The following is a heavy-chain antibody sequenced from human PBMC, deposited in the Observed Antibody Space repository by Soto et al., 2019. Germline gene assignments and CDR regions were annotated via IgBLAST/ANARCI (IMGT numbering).Heavy chain of an antibody. CDR2: ISSSSSYI. CDR1: GFTFSNFA. D-gene: IGHD2-15*01. Sequence: GGSLRLSCAASGFTFSNFAMTWVRQAPGKGLEWVSSISSSSSYIYYADSVKGRFTISRDNAKNSLYLQMNSLRAEDTAVYYCARSSCSGGSCYPPVAFDYWGQGALVTVSS. V-gene: IGHV3-21*01. J-gene: IGHJ4*02. CDR3: ARSSCSGGSCYPPVAFDY.